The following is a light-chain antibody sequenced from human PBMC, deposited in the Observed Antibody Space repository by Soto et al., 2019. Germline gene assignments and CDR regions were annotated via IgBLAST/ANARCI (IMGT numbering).Light chain of an antibody. Sequence: EIVLTQSPGTLSLSPAERATLSCRASQSVSSSYLAWYQQKPGQAPRLLIYGASSRATGIPDRFSGSGSGTDLTLTISRLEPEDFAVYYCQQYGSSPRTFGQGTKVDIK. CDR2: GAS. CDR3: QQYGSSPRT. J-gene: IGKJ1*01. CDR1: QSVSSSY. V-gene: IGKV3-20*01.